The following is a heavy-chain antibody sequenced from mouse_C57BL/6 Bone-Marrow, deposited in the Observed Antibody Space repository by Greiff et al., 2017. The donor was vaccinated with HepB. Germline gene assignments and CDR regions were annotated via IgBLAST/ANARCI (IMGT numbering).Heavy chain of an antibody. CDR2: ISSGGSYT. CDR1: GFTFSSYG. CDR3: ARRTTVVANTLYWYFDV. V-gene: IGHV5-6*02. J-gene: IGHJ1*03. D-gene: IGHD1-1*01. Sequence: EVMLVESGGDLVKPGGSLKLSCAASGFTFSSYGMSWVRQTPDKRLEWVATISSGGSYTYYPDSVKGRFTISRDTAKNTLYLQMSSLKSEDTAMYYCARRTTVVANTLYWYFDVWGTGTTVTVSS.